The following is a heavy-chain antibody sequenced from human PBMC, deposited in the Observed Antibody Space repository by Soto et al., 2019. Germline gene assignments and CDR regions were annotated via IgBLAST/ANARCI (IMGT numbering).Heavy chain of an antibody. CDR1: GFTFSSYA. D-gene: IGHD3-9*01. J-gene: IGHJ4*02. V-gene: IGHV3-23*01. CDR2: ISGSGGST. CDR3: AKGGYYDILTGYSNYFDY. Sequence: EVHLLESGGGLVQPGGSLRLSCAASGFTFSSYAMSWVRQAPGKGLEWVSAISGSGGSTYYADSVKGRFTISRDNSKNTLYLQMNSLRAEDTAVYYCAKGGYYDILTGYSNYFDYWGQGTLVTVSS.